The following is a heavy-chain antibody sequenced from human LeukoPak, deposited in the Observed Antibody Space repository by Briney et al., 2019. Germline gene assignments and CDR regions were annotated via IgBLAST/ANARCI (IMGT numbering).Heavy chain of an antibody. V-gene: IGHV3-9*01. D-gene: IGHD5-12*01. CDR2: ISWNSGSI. CDR3: AKDIRLVATDGMDV. CDR1: GFTFDDYA. Sequence: GGSLRLSCAASGFTFDDYAMHWVRQAPGKGLEWVSGISWNSGSIGYADSVKGRFTISRDNAKNSLYLQMNGLRAEDTALYYCAKDIRLVATDGMDVWGQGTTVTVSS. J-gene: IGHJ6*02.